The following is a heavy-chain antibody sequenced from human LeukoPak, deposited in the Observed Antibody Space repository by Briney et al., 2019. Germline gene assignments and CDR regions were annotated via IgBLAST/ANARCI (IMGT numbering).Heavy chain of an antibody. CDR1: GFTFSNYE. J-gene: IGHJ6*02. V-gene: IGHV3-48*03. D-gene: IGHD7-27*01. CDR2: IKSSDSAT. CDR3: VKDWDFDMDV. Sequence: PGGSLTLSCTGSGFTFSNYEMNWVRQAPGTGMEWVSQIKSSDSATHYADSVKGRFTITRDNAKKSVYLQMTSLRVEDTVVYYCVKDWDFDMDVWGQGTTVTVSS.